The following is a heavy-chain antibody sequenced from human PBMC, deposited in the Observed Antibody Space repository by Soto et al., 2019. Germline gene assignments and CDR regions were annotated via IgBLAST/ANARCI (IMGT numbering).Heavy chain of an antibody. Sequence: PSVTMSVTSTVAGGYIISYYWSWIRQPPRKGLEWIGYIYYSGSTNYNPSLKSRVTISVDTSKNQFSLELSSVTAADTAVYYCARGWEGYYDYWGQGTLVTVSS. V-gene: IGHV4-59*01. J-gene: IGHJ4*02. CDR3: ARGWEGYYDY. CDR1: GGYIISYY. CDR2: IYYSGST. D-gene: IGHD1-26*01.